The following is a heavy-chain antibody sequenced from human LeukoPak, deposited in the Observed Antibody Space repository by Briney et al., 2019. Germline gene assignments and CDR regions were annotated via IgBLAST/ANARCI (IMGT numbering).Heavy chain of an antibody. V-gene: IGHV3-21*01. CDR3: ARPRATDTGYYYYGMDV. CDR1: GFTFSSYS. CDR2: ICSSSRNT. D-gene: IGHD4-17*01. Sequence: PGGTLRLSCAAYGFTFSSYSMNWDRQAPGKGLEWVSSICSSSRNTYYADSVKGRFTISRDNAKNSLYLQMNSLRAEDTAVYYCARPRATDTGYYYYGMDVWGQGTTVTVSS. J-gene: IGHJ6*02.